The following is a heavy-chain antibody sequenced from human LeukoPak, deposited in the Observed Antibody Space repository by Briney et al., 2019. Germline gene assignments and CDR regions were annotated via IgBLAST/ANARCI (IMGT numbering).Heavy chain of an antibody. CDR1: PVTICSNY. CDR2: IYSGGST. Sequence: GGSLRHSCAESPVTICSNYMSCVVQPPPKGLEWVSGIYSGGSTYYADSVKGRFTISRDNSKTTLYLQMNSLRAEDTAVYYCASAYCSSTSCRDYWGQGTLVSVSS. D-gene: IGHD2-2*01. CDR3: ASAYCSSTSCRDY. V-gene: IGHV3-66*01. J-gene: IGHJ4*02.